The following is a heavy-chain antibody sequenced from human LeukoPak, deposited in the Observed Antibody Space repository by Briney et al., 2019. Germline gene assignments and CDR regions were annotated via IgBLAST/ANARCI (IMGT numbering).Heavy chain of an antibody. J-gene: IGHJ6*02. CDR3: TRLAAAGTFLYYYYYGMDV. Sequence: PGGSLRLSCTASGFTFGDYAMSWFRQAPGKGLEWVGFIRSKAYGGTTEYAASVKGRFTISRDDSKSIAYLQMNSLKTEDTAVYYCTRLAAAGTFLYYYYYGMDVWGQGTTVTVSS. CDR2: IRSKAYGGTT. V-gene: IGHV3-49*03. D-gene: IGHD6-13*01. CDR1: GFTFGDYA.